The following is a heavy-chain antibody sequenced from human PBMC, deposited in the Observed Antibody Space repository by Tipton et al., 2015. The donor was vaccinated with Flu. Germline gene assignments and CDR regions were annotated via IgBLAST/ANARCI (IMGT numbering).Heavy chain of an antibody. V-gene: IGHV1-18*01. Sequence: QVQLVQSGAEVKKPGASVKVSCKASGYIFTSYGISWVRQAPGQGVEWMGWISAHNGNTKYAQKLQGRVTMTTDTSTSTAYMELRSLRSDDTAVYYCARKGGYGDYATSAFDIWGQGTMVTVSS. D-gene: IGHD4-17*01. CDR1: GYIFTSYG. CDR3: ARKGGYGDYATSAFDI. CDR2: ISAHNGNT. J-gene: IGHJ3*02.